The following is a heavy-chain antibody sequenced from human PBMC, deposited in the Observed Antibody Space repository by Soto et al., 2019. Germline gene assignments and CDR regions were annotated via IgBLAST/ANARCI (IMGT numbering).Heavy chain of an antibody. CDR2: ISYDGSNK. D-gene: IGHD3-10*01. CDR3: ARDWGVGEHGDY. CDR1: GFTFSSYA. V-gene: IGHV3-30-3*01. J-gene: IGHJ4*02. Sequence: QVQLVESGGGVVQPGRSLRLSCAASGFTFSSYAMHWVRQAPGKGLEWVAVISYDGSNKYYADSVKGRFTISRDNSKKTLYLQMNGLRAEDTAVYYCARDWGVGEHGDYWGQGTLVTVSS.